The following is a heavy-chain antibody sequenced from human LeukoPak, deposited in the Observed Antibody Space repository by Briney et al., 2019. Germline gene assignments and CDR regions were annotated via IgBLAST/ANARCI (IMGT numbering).Heavy chain of an antibody. Sequence: PGGSLRLACAASGFTFSSYWTHWVRQAPGKGLVWVSRIHSDGSSTSYADSVTGRFTISRDNAKNTLYLQMNSLRDEDTAVYYCARGVVRWLQLSSLDYWGQGTLVTVSS. CDR1: GFTFSSYW. J-gene: IGHJ4*02. CDR3: ARGVVRWLQLSSLDY. V-gene: IGHV3-74*01. CDR2: IHSDGSST. D-gene: IGHD5-24*01.